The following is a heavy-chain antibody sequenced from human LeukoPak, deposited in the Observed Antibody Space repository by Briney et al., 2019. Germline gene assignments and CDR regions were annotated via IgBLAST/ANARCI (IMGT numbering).Heavy chain of an antibody. CDR2: ISPNSGGT. V-gene: IGHV1-2*06. J-gene: IGHJ3*02. CDR3: ARGYGDFNAFDI. CDR1: GYTFTGYY. Sequence: ASVKVSCKTSGYTFTGYYMHWVRQAPGQGLEWMGRISPNSGGTNYVQKFQGRVTVTRDTSISTAYMEMSRLRSDDTAVYYCARGYGDFNAFDIWGQGTMVTVSS. D-gene: IGHD4-17*01.